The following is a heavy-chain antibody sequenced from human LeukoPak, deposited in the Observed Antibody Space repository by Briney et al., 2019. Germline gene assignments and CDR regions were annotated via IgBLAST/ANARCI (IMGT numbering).Heavy chain of an antibody. J-gene: IGHJ4*02. CDR2: ISYDGSNK. CDR1: GFTVSSNY. D-gene: IGHD3-22*01. Sequence: GGSLSFSCAAPGFTVSSNYISWVRKAPGKGLEWVAVISYDGSNKYYADSVKGRFTISRDNSKNTLYLQMNSLKASDTAMYYCATYYYDSSGYLDYWGQGTLVTVSS. CDR3: ATYYYDSSGYLDY. V-gene: IGHV3-30*03.